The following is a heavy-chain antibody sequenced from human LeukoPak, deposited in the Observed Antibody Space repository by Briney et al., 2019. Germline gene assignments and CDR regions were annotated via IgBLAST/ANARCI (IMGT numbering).Heavy chain of an antibody. J-gene: IGHJ4*02. Sequence: GGSLRLSCAASGFTFSSYGMHWVRQAPGKGLEWVAVISYDGSNKYYADSVKGRFTISRDNSKNTLYLQMNSLRAEDTAVYYCAKDLPSRAIDYWGQGTLVTVPS. V-gene: IGHV3-30*18. CDR1: GFTFSSYG. CDR3: AKDLPSRAIDY. CDR2: ISYDGSNK.